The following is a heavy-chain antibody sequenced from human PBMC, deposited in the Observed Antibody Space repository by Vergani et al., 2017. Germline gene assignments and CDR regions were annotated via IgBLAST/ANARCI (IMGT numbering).Heavy chain of an antibody. Sequence: VQLVESGGGLVQPGGSLRLSCAASGFTFSSYWMSWVRQAPGKGLEWVANIKQDGSEKYYVDSAKGRFTISRDNAKNSLYLQMNSLRAEDTAVYYCARDSMAAAGRYYYYYYGMDVWGQGTTVTVSS. V-gene: IGHV3-7*01. J-gene: IGHJ6*02. CDR1: GFTFSSYW. CDR2: IKQDGSEK. D-gene: IGHD6-13*01. CDR3: ARDSMAAAGRYYYYYYGMDV.